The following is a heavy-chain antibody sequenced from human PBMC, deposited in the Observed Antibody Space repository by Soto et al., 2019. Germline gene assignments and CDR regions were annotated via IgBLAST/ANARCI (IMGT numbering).Heavy chain of an antibody. J-gene: IGHJ4*02. V-gene: IGHV1-69*02. CDR1: GGTFSSYT. Sequence: QVQLVQSGAEVKKPGSSVKVSCKASGGTFSSYTISWVRQAPGQGLEWMGRIIPILGIANYAQKFQGRVTITADKSTSTAYMELSSRRSEDTAVYYCARVMYYYDSSGYYLDYWGQGTLVTVSS. D-gene: IGHD3-22*01. CDR3: ARVMYYYDSSGYYLDY. CDR2: IIPILGIA.